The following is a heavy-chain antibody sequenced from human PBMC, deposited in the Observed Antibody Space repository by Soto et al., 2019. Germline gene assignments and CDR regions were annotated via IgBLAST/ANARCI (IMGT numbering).Heavy chain of an antibody. J-gene: IGHJ3*02. CDR2: INAGNGNT. Sequence: QVQLVQSGAEVKKPGASVKVSCKASGYTFTAYVMHWVRQAPGQRLEWMGWINAGNGNTKYSQKFQGRVTITRDTSASTAYMELSLRSEDTAMYFCAREFPNYGSGSYWVDAFDIWGQGTMVTVSS. CDR3: AREFPNYGSGSYWVDAFDI. D-gene: IGHD3-10*01. V-gene: IGHV1-3*01. CDR1: GYTFTAYV.